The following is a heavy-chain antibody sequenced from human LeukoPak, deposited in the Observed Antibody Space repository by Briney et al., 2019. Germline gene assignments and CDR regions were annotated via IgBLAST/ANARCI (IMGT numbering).Heavy chain of an antibody. Sequence: PSETLSLTCTVSGGSFNSYYWSWIRQPPGKGLEWIAYIYYSGNTRYNPSLKSRVTISVDLSKNQFSLKLSSVTAADSAVYYCARDFKYYYDRGTSAFDIWGQGKLVTVSS. CDR1: GGSFNSYY. V-gene: IGHV4-59*01. D-gene: IGHD3-10*02. J-gene: IGHJ3*02. CDR2: IYYSGNT. CDR3: ARDFKYYYDRGTSAFDI.